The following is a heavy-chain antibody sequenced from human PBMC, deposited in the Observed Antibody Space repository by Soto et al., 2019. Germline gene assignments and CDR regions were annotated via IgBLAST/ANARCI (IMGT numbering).Heavy chain of an antibody. CDR1: DGSISTYY. D-gene: IGHD2-15*01. CDR3: ARHMWIKYIVAYDAFDL. J-gene: IGHJ3*01. V-gene: IGHV4-59*08. Sequence: QVQLQESGPGLVKPSETLSLTCTVSDGSISTYYWSWIRQPPGKGLEWIAYIYKSGSTNYNPSLKSRVTISLDTSKKHFSLRMSSVTAADTAVYYCARHMWIKYIVAYDAFDLWDQGTMVTVSS. CDR2: IYKSGST.